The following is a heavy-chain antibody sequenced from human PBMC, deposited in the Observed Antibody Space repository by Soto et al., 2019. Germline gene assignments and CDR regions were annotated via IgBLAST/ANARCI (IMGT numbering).Heavy chain of an antibody. CDR1: GYTFTSYD. V-gene: IGHV1-69*13. CDR2: IIPIFGTA. J-gene: IGHJ4*02. D-gene: IGHD2-8*01. CDR3: ARSRPQEVEYCTNGVCYTPGPFDY. Sequence: GASVKVSCKASGYTFTSYDINWVRQATGQGLEWMGWIIPIFGTANYAQKFQGRVTITADESTSTAYMELSSLRSEDTAVYYCARSRPQEVEYCTNGVCYTPGPFDYWGQGTLVTVSS.